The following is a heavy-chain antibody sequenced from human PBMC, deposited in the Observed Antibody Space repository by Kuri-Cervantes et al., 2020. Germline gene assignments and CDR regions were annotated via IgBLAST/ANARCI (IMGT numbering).Heavy chain of an antibody. Sequence: GSLRLSCKGSEYSFTSYWIGWVRQMPGKGLEWMGITYPGDSDTRYSPSFQGQVTISADKSISTAYLQWSSLKASDTAIYYCVRHDKDYAGLNYWGQGTLVTVSS. J-gene: IGHJ4*02. D-gene: IGHD4-17*01. CDR2: TYPGDSDT. CDR3: VRHDKDYAGLNY. V-gene: IGHV5-51*01. CDR1: EYSFTSYW.